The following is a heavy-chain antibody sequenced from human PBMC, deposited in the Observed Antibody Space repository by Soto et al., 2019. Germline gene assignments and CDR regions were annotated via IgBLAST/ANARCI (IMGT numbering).Heavy chain of an antibody. Sequence: PGGSLRLSCAASGFTFNNYWMHWVRQAPGKGLEWVSAISGSGGSTYYADSVKGRFTISRDNSKNTLYLQMNSLRAEDTAVYYCARGEVFVDYWGQGTLVTVSS. CDR3: ARGEVFVDY. J-gene: IGHJ4*02. CDR1: GFTFNNYW. CDR2: ISGSGGST. D-gene: IGHD3-10*01. V-gene: IGHV3-23*01.